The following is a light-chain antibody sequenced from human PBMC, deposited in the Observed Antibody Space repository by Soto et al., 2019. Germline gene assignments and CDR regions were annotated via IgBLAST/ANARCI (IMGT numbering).Light chain of an antibody. Sequence: EIVLTQSPGTLSLSPGERATLSCRASQSVSNYLAWYQRKPGPAPRLLIYGVSSRATGIPDRFSGSGSGTDFTLTISRLEPEDFAVYYCHQYGGSPQTFGQGTKVEIK. CDR2: GVS. J-gene: IGKJ1*01. CDR1: QSVSNY. V-gene: IGKV3-20*01. CDR3: HQYGGSPQT.